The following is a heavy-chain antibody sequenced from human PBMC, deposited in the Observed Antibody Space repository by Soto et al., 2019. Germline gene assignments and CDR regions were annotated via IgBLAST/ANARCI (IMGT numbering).Heavy chain of an antibody. V-gene: IGHV3-23*01. CDR2: MSRTGDNT. CDR3: AEDQSNSNPLYYFDF. D-gene: IGHD3-22*01. J-gene: IGHJ4*02. Sequence: PGGSLRLSCAASGFTFSIYARTWVRQSPGKGLEWVSSMSRTGDNTYYADSVKGRFTISRDNSKNTLYLQKNSLRAEDTAIEYCAEDQSNSNPLYYFDFWGPGTLVTVSS. CDR1: GFTFSIYA.